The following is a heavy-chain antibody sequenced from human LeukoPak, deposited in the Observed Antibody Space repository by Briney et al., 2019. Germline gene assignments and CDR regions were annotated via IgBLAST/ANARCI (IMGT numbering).Heavy chain of an antibody. CDR1: GFTFSSYE. D-gene: IGHD6-19*01. Sequence: GGSLRLSCAASGFTFSSYEMNSVRQAPGKGLEWVSYISSSGSTIYYADSVKGRFTISRDNAKNSLYLQMNSLRAEDTAVYYCAREAAGRSEDDYWGQGTLVTVSS. V-gene: IGHV3-48*03. J-gene: IGHJ4*02. CDR3: AREAAGRSEDDY. CDR2: ISSSGSTI.